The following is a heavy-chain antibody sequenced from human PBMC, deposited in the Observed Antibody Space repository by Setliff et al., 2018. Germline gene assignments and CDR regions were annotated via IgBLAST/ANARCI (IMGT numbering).Heavy chain of an antibody. J-gene: IGHJ5*02. CDR2: ICHSGST. D-gene: IGHD1-26*01. CDR1: GYSISSGYC. Sequence: SETLSLTCDASGYSISSGYCWGWIRQPPGKGLEWIGSICHSGSTHYNPSLKSRVTISVDTSKNELSLKVSSVTAADTAVYYCARQAHDLKGGTTLFYWFDPWGQGTLVTVSS. CDR3: ARQAHDLKGGTTLFYWFDP. V-gene: IGHV4-38-2*01.